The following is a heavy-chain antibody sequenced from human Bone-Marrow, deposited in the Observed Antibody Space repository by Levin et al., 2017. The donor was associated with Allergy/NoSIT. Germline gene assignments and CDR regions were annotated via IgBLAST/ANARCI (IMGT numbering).Heavy chain of an antibody. Sequence: SCVASGFTFDDYAMHWVRQVPGKGLEWVSSVSWNSAETGYADSVRGRFTISRDNAKNSLYLQMSSLRREDTASYYCVKGDSSGYLYNWFDFWGQGTLVTVSS. V-gene: IGHV3-9*01. CDR2: VSWNSAET. CDR3: VKGDSSGYLYNWFDF. D-gene: IGHD6-19*01. J-gene: IGHJ5*01. CDR1: GFTFDDYA.